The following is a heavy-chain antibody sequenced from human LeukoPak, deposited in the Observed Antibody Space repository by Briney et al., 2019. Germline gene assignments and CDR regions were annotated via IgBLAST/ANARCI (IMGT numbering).Heavy chain of an antibody. V-gene: IGHV3-64D*09. D-gene: IGHD6-19*01. CDR2: INDYGTTT. J-gene: IGHJ4*02. CDR1: GFTFSSCA. CDR3: VKDLSGWYSFDY. Sequence: GGSLRLSCAASGFTFSSCAMHWVRQAPGMGLEYVSGINDYGTTTHYGDSVRGRVTVSRDDSKNTVHLQMSSLRAEDTAVYYCVKDLSGWYSFDYWGQGTLVTVSS.